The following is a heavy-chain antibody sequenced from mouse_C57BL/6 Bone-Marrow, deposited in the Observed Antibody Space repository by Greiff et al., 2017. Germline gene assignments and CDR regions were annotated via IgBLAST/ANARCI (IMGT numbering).Heavy chain of an antibody. V-gene: IGHV1-74*01. J-gene: IGHJ3*01. Sequence: QVQLQQPGAELVKPGASVKVSCKASGYTFTSYWMNWVKQRPGQGLEWIGRIHPSDSDTNYNQKFKGKAPLTVAKSSSTAYMQLSSLTSEDSAVYDCALGYRYGNCPFAYWGQGTLVTVSA. D-gene: IGHD2-10*02. CDR3: ALGYRYGNCPFAY. CDR1: GYTFTSYW. CDR2: IHPSDSDT.